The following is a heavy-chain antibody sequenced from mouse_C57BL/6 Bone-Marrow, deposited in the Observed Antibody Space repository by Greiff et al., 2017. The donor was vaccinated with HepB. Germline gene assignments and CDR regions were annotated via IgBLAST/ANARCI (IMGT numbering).Heavy chain of an antibody. D-gene: IGHD1-1*02. Sequence: VQLQQSGAELARPGASVKLSCKASGYTFTSYGISWVKQRTGQGLEWIGEIYPRSGNTYYNEKFKGKATLTADKSSSTAYMELRSLTSEDSAVYFGASRGIWLAYGSGYGAMDYWGQGTSVTVSS. J-gene: IGHJ4*01. V-gene: IGHV1-81*01. CDR1: GYTFTSYG. CDR2: IYPRSGNT. CDR3: ASRGIWLAYGSGYGAMDY.